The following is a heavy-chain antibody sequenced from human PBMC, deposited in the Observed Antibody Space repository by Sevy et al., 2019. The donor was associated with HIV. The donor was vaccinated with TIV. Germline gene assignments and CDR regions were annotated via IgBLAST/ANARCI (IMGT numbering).Heavy chain of an antibody. D-gene: IGHD1-26*01. Sequence: RSLRLSCAASGFPFSSYAMSWIRQAPGKGLEWVSVINGGGGGTYDAASVKGRFTISRDNSKNTLFLQMISLRAEVTAVYYCVKDHAWDLLGYFDYWGQGTLVTVSS. J-gene: IGHJ4*02. CDR3: VKDHAWDLLGYFDY. CDR1: GFPFSSYA. V-gene: IGHV3-23*01. CDR2: INGGGGGT.